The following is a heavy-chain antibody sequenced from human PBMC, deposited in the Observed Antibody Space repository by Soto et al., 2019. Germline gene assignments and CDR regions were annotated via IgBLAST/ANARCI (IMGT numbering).Heavy chain of an antibody. CDR3: ARDGSTSWYSYDYHGMDV. D-gene: IGHD5-18*01. V-gene: IGHV3-30-3*01. J-gene: IGHJ6*02. CDR2: ISYDGSNK. Sequence: LRLSCAASGFTFSSYAMHWVRQAPGKGLEWVAVISYDGSNKYYADSVKGRFTISRDNAKNSLYLQMSSLRAEDTALYYCARDGSTSWYSYDYHGMDVWGQGTTVTVSS. CDR1: GFTFSSYA.